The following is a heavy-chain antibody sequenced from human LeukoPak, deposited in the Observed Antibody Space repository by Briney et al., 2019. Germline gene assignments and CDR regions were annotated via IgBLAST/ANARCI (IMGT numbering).Heavy chain of an antibody. V-gene: IGHV3-30*18. CDR3: AKVSGGGLYYDGMDV. D-gene: IGHD1-14*01. CDR1: GFTFSSYG. Sequence: GGSLRLSCAASGFTFSSYGMHWVRQAPGKGLEWVAVISYDGSNKYYADSVKGRFTISRDNSKNTLYLQMNSLRAEDTAVYYCAKVSGGGLYYDGMDVWGQGTTVTVSS. CDR2: ISYDGSNK. J-gene: IGHJ6*02.